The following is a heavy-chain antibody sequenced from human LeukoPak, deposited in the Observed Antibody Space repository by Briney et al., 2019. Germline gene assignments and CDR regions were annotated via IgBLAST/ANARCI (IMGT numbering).Heavy chain of an antibody. V-gene: IGHV1-69*05. CDR1: GGTFNSYA. CDR3: ARVSTIFGVEFLDS. CDR2: IIPISHTT. D-gene: IGHD3-3*01. J-gene: IGHJ4*02. Sequence: SVKVSCKAPGGTFNSYATSWVRQAPGQRLEWMGGIIPISHTTTYAQKFQGRVTITTDESTSTAYMELSSLRSEDTAMYYCARVSTIFGVEFLDSWGQGTLVTVSS.